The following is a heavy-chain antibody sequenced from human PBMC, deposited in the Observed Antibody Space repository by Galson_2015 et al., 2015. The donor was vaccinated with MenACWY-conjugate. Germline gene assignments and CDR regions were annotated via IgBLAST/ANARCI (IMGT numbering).Heavy chain of an antibody. D-gene: IGHD2-2*01. J-gene: IGHJ4*02. Sequence: SLRLSCAASGFTFDNYAMNWVRQAPGKGLEWVSSISSSGGRTFYADSVRGRFTISRDNAKNTLYLQMNSLTAEDTAVYYCAVYCSRSTCYGNHGHSWGQGTLVTVSS. CDR1: GFTFDNYA. CDR3: AVYCSRSTCYGNHGHS. V-gene: IGHV3-23*01. CDR2: ISSSGGRT.